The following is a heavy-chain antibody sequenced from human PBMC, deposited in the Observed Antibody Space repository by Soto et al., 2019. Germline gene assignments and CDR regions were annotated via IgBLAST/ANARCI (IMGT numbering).Heavy chain of an antibody. J-gene: IGHJ4*02. CDR2: IWYDGTNK. V-gene: IGHV3-33*01. D-gene: IGHD4-4*01. CDR1: GFTFSSYA. Sequence: GGSLRLSCAASGFTFSSYAMHWVRQAPGKGLQWVAVIWYDGTNKHYADSAKGRFTISRDNSKNTLYLQMNSLGAEDTAMYYCARDGLHDYSKFDHWGQGTLVTVSS. CDR3: ARDGLHDYSKFDH.